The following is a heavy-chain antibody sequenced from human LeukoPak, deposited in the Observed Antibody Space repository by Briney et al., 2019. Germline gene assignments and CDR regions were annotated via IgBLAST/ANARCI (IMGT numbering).Heavy chain of an antibody. CDR2: IYYSGNT. Sequence: PSETLSLTCTVSGDSINTKNYYWGWIRQPPGKGLEWIGSIYYSGNTYYNPSLKSRVTLSIDTSKNQFSLRLSSVTAADTAVYHCARHSYGTFYYRGQGDLVTVSS. CDR1: GDSINTKNYY. J-gene: IGHJ4*02. V-gene: IGHV4-39*01. CDR3: ARHSYGTFYY. D-gene: IGHD5-18*01.